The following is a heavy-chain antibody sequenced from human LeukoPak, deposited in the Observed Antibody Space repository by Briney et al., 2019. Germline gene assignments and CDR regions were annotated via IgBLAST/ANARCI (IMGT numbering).Heavy chain of an antibody. CDR2: IYPGDSDT. D-gene: IGHD3-22*01. J-gene: IGHJ3*02. CDR3: ARQPNYFDTRGYLSHAFDI. CDR1: GYRFSNYW. Sequence: GESLKISCKGSGYRFSNYWIAWVRQMPGKGLEWMGLIYPGDSDTKYSPSFQGQVTISADKSISTVYLQWSSLRASDTAMHYCARQPNYFDTRGYLSHAFDIWGQGTMVTVS. V-gene: IGHV5-51*01.